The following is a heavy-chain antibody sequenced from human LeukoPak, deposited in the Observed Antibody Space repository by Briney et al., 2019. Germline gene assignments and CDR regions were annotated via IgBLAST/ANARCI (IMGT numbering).Heavy chain of an antibody. D-gene: IGHD2-2*01. CDR2: LNPKSGGT. J-gene: IGHJ4*02. V-gene: IGHV1-2*02. CDR3: VTEGYCTSDSCYVH. CDR1: GYTFTDYY. Sequence: ASVKVSCKASGYTFTDYYMHWLRQAPGQGLEYMGWLNPKSGGTNYAQKFQGRVTMTRDTSISTAYMELSRLRSDDTAMYFCVTEGYCTSDSCYVHWGQGTLVTVSS.